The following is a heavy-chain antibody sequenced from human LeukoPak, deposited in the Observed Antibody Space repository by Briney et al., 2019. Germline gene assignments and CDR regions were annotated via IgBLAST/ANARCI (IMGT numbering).Heavy chain of an antibody. Sequence: SETLSLTCTASGGSISSYYWSWIRQPPGKGLEWIGYIYYSGSTNYNPSLKSRVTISVDTSKNQFSLKLSSVTAADTAVYYCARSGYSYGTDYWGQGTLVTVSS. J-gene: IGHJ4*02. CDR1: GGSISSYY. D-gene: IGHD5-18*01. CDR3: ARSGYSYGTDY. V-gene: IGHV4-59*01. CDR2: IYYSGST.